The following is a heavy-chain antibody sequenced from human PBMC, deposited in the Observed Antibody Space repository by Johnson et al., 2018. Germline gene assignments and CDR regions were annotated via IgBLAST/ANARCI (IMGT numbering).Heavy chain of an antibody. CDR3: AAPDYGDYYYYYYGMDV. V-gene: IGHV1-58*01. Sequence: QLVQSGPEVKKPGTSVKVSCKASGFTFTSSAVQWVRQARGQRLEWIGWIVVGSGNTNYAQKFQERVTITRDMSTSKAYMELSSLRSEGTAVYYCAAPDYGDYYYYYYGMDVWGQGTTVTVSS. CDR1: GFTFTSSA. J-gene: IGHJ6*02. D-gene: IGHD4-17*01. CDR2: IVVGSGNT.